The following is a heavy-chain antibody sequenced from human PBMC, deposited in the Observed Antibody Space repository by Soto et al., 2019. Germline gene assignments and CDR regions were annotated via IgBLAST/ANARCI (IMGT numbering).Heavy chain of an antibody. CDR3: ARNGTYQLLYAYYYGMDV. Sequence: QVQLVQSGAEVKKPGASVKVSCKASGYTFTSYDINWVRQATGQGLEWMGWMNPNSGNTGYAQKFQGRVTMTRNTSISTAYMELSSLRSEDTAVYYCARNGTYQLLYAYYYGMDVWGQGTTVTVSS. CDR1: GYTFTSYD. V-gene: IGHV1-8*01. J-gene: IGHJ6*02. D-gene: IGHD2-2*02. CDR2: MNPNSGNT.